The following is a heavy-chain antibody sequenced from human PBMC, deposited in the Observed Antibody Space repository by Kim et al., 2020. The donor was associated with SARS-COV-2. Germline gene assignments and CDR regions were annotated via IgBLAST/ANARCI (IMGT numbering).Heavy chain of an antibody. CDR2: IDPDDSYT. CDR3: ASSDPCSSWF. CDR1: GYNFTNYW. D-gene: IGHD2-15*01. Sequence: GESLKISCRGSGYNFTNYWVTWVRQMPGKGLEWMGRIDPDDSYTNYSPSFEGHVTISVDKSISAAYLQCSSLKASARAMSYCASSDPCSSWF. J-gene: IGHJ5*01. V-gene: IGHV5-10-1*01.